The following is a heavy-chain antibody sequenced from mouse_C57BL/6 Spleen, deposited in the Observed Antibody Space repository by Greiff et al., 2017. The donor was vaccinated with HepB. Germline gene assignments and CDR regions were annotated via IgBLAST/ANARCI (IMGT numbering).Heavy chain of an antibody. CDR2: ISSGGDYI. J-gene: IGHJ2*01. V-gene: IGHV5-9-1*02. CDR1: GSTFSRYA. Sequence: EVKLMESGEGLVKPGGSLKLSCAASGSTFSRYAMSWVRQTPEKRLEWVAYISSGGDYIYYADTVKGRFTISRDNARNTLYLQMSSLKAEDTAMYYCTREGEGRFAYWGQGTTLTVSS. CDR3: TREGEGRFAY.